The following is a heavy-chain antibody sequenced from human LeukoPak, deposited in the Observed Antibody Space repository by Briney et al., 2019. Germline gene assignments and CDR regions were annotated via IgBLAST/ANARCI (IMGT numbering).Heavy chain of an antibody. Sequence: GGSLRLSCAASGFTFSSYAMHWVRQAPGKGLEWVAVISYDGSNKYYADSVKGRFTISRDNSENTLYLQMNSLRAEDTAVYYCAREWFGEFYDYWGQGTLVTVSS. CDR3: AREWFGEFYDY. J-gene: IGHJ4*02. CDR1: GFTFSSYA. D-gene: IGHD3-10*01. V-gene: IGHV3-30*14. CDR2: ISYDGSNK.